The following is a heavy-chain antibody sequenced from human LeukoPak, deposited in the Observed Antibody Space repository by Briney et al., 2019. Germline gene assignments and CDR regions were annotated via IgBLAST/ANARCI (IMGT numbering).Heavy chain of an antibody. D-gene: IGHD5-12*01. CDR2: FYDSGST. Sequence: PSETLSLTCTVSGGSIRSRNYYWDWIRQPPGKGLEWNANFYDSGSTYYNPSLKSRVTISGDTSKNQFSLKLTSVTAADTAVYYCARHTRPGCSGYENAFDIWGQGTMVTVSS. CDR3: ARHTRPGCSGYENAFDI. CDR1: GGSIRSRNYY. V-gene: IGHV4-39*01. J-gene: IGHJ3*02.